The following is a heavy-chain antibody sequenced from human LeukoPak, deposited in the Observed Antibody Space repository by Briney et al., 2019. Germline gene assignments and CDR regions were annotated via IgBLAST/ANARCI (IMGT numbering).Heavy chain of an antibody. CDR3: AKSRLAAAQNWFDP. Sequence: SVKVSCKASGGTFSSYVISWVRQAPGQGLEWMGGIIPIFETANYAQKFQGRVTITADESTTTAYMDLSSLRSEDTAVYYCAKSRLAAAQNWFDPWGQGTLVTVSS. CDR1: GGTFSSYV. CDR2: IIPIFETA. J-gene: IGHJ5*02. D-gene: IGHD6-13*01. V-gene: IGHV1-69*13.